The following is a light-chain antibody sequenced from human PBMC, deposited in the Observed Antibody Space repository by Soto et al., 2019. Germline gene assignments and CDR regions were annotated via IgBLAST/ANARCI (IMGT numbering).Light chain of an antibody. Sequence: QSVLTQPPSVSGAPGQRVTISCTGSSSNFGAGYDVHWYQHLPGTAPKLLIYSNNQRPSGVPARFSGSKSGTSASLAISGLQSDDEADYYCAAWDDSLNGWVFGGGTKLTVL. V-gene: IGLV1-44*01. CDR1: SSNFGAGYD. J-gene: IGLJ3*02. CDR3: AAWDDSLNGWV. CDR2: SNN.